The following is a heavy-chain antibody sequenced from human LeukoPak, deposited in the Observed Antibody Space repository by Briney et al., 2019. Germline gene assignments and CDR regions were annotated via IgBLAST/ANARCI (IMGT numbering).Heavy chain of an antibody. J-gene: IGHJ1*01. CDR3: AKDLTQQQLPPEYSQH. Sequence: GGSLRLSCAASGFTLSSYAMSWVRQAPGKGLEWVSAISGSGGSTYYADSVKGRFTISRDNSKNTLYLQMNSLRAEDTAVYYGAKDLTQQQLPPEYSQHGGQGTLVTVSS. D-gene: IGHD6-13*01. V-gene: IGHV3-23*01. CDR1: GFTLSSYA. CDR2: ISGSGGST.